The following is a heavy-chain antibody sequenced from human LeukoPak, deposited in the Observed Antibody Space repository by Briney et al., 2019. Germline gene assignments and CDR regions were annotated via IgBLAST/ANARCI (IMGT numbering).Heavy chain of an antibody. CDR1: GFTFSDSA. D-gene: IGHD2-2*01. V-gene: IGHV3-23*01. J-gene: IGHJ5*02. Sequence: TGGSLRLSCTDSGFTFSDSAMSWVRQAPGKGLEWVSAITGSGGSTYYADSVKGRFTISRDNSKNTLYLQMNSLRAEDTAVYYCASLDCSSTSCYAGWNWFDPWGQGTLVTVSS. CDR3: ASLDCSSTSCYAGWNWFDP. CDR2: ITGSGGST.